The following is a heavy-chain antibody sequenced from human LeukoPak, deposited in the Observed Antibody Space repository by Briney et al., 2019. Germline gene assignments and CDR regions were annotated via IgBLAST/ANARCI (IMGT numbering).Heavy chain of an antibody. J-gene: IGHJ4*02. CDR2: IKQDGSEK. CDR1: GFTVRDYA. Sequence: GRSLRLSCTSSGFTVRDYAISWVRQAPGKGLEWVANIKQDGSEKYYVDSVKGRFTISRDNAKNSLYLQMNSLRAEDTAVYYCARYGWERHFDYWGQGTLVTVSS. CDR3: ARYGWERHFDY. D-gene: IGHD1-26*01. V-gene: IGHV3-7*01.